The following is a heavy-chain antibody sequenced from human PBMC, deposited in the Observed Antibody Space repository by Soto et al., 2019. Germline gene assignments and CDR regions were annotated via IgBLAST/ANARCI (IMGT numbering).Heavy chain of an antibody. Sequence: QVQLQQWGAGLLKPSETLSLTCAVYGGSFSGYYWSWIRQPPGKGLEWIGEINHRGSTNYNPTLKSRVTISVDTSKNQFSLKLSSVTAADTAVYYCARTYSIGYFDYWGQGTLVTVSS. CDR1: GGSFSGYY. CDR2: INHRGST. CDR3: ARTYSIGYFDY. V-gene: IGHV4-34*01. J-gene: IGHJ4*02. D-gene: IGHD2-15*01.